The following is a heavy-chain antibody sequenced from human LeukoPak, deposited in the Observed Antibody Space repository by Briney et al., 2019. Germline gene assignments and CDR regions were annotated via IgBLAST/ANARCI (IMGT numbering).Heavy chain of an antibody. Sequence: GGSLRLSCAASEFTFSTYSMNWVRQAPGKGLEWVSSISGGSTYIYYADSVKGRFTISRDNSKNTLYLQMNSLRAEDTAVYYCARSEADIVVVPAAMAYYYYYMDVWGKGTTVTVSS. CDR3: ARSEADIVVVPAAMAYYYYYMDV. CDR1: EFTFSTYS. D-gene: IGHD2-2*01. V-gene: IGHV3-21*01. J-gene: IGHJ6*03. CDR2: ISGGSTYI.